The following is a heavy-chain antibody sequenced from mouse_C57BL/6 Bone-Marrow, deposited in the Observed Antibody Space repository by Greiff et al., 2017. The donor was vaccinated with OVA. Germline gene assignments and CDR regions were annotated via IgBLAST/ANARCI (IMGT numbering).Heavy chain of an antibody. CDR2: IDPENGDT. J-gene: IGHJ1*03. Sequence: EVQLQQSGAELVRPGASVKLSCTASGFNIKDDYMHWVKQRPEQGLEWIGWIDPENGDTEYASKFQGKATITADTSFNTAYLQLSSLTSEDTAVYYCTQFIEDWYFDVWGTGTTVTVSS. D-gene: IGHD1-1*01. V-gene: IGHV14-4*01. CDR1: GFNIKDDY. CDR3: TQFIEDWYFDV.